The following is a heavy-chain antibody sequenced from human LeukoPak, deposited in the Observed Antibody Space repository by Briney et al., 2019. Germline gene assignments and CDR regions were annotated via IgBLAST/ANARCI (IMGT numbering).Heavy chain of an antibody. D-gene: IGHD3-10*01. Sequence: GGSLRLSCAASGSTFSNYAMSWVRQAPGKGLEWVSAISGSGGSTYYADSVKGRFTISRDNSKNTLYLQMNSLRAEDTAVYYCAKAELYGSGSYYSCYFDYWGQGTPVTVSS. CDR1: GSTFSNYA. J-gene: IGHJ4*02. V-gene: IGHV3-23*01. CDR2: ISGSGGST. CDR3: AKAELYGSGSYYSCYFDY.